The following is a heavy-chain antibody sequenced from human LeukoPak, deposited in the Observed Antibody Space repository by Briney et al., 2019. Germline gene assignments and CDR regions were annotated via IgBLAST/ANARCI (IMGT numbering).Heavy chain of an antibody. Sequence: ASVKVSCKASGYTFTSYYMHWVRQTPGQGLEWMGIINPSGGSTSCAQKFQGRVTMTRDTSTSTVYMELSSLRSEDTAVYYCARDYHRRYYYDSSGYQVGYWGQRTLVTVSS. CDR2: INPSGGST. J-gene: IGHJ4*02. V-gene: IGHV1-46*01. D-gene: IGHD3-22*01. CDR1: GYTFTSYY. CDR3: ARDYHRRYYYDSSGYQVGY.